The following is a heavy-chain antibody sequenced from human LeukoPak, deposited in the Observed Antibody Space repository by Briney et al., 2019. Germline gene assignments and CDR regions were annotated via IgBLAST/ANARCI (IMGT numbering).Heavy chain of an antibody. CDR2: ISSSSYI. J-gene: IGHJ4*02. CDR1: GFTFSSYS. Sequence: PGGSLRLSCAASGFTFSSYSMNWVRQAPGKGLEWVSSISSSSYIYYADSVKGRFTISRDNAKNSLYLQMNSLRAEDTAVYYCARDLVRGVIHFDYWGQGTLVTVSS. CDR3: ARDLVRGVIHFDY. D-gene: IGHD3-10*01. V-gene: IGHV3-21*01.